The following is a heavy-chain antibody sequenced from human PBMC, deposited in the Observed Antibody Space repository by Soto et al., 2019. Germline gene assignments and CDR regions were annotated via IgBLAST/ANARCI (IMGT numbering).Heavy chain of an antibody. CDR2: IIPILGIA. D-gene: IGHD2-2*01. Sequence: QVQLVQSGAEVKKPGSSVKVSCKASGGTFSSYTISWVRQAPGQGLEWMGRIIPILGIANYAQKFQGRVTITADKSTSTAYMELSSLRSEDTAVYYCAGSALYCSSTSCYLDYWGQGTLVTGSS. CDR3: AGSALYCSSTSCYLDY. V-gene: IGHV1-69*02. J-gene: IGHJ4*02. CDR1: GGTFSSYT.